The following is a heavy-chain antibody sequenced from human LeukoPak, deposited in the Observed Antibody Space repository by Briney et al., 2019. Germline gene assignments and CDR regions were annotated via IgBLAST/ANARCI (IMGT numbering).Heavy chain of an antibody. CDR3: ARRLGYCTNGVCYSGMDV. J-gene: IGHJ6*02. Sequence: GESLKISCKGSGYSFTSYWIGWVRQMPGKGLGWMGIIYPGDSDTRYSPSFQGQVTISADKSISTAYLQWSSLKASDTAMYYCARRLGYCTNGVCYSGMDVWGQGTTVTVSS. V-gene: IGHV5-51*01. CDR1: GYSFTSYW. CDR2: IYPGDSDT. D-gene: IGHD2-8*01.